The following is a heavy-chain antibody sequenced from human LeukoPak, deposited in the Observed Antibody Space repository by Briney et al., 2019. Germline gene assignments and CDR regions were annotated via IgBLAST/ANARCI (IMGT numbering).Heavy chain of an antibody. CDR3: AKDRSGGSCFDY. CDR1: GFTFSSYG. CDR2: ISYDGGNK. J-gene: IGHJ4*02. V-gene: IGHV3-30*18. D-gene: IGHD2-15*01. Sequence: GGSLRLSCAASGFTFSSYGMHWVRQAPGKGLEWVAVISYDGGNKYYADSVKGRFTISRDNSKNTLYLQMNSLRAEETAVYYCAKDRSGGSCFDYWGQGTLVTVSS.